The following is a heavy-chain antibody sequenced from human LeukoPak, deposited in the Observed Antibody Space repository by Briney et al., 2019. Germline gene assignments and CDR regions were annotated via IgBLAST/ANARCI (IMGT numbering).Heavy chain of an antibody. CDR1: GGSISTYY. CDR2: IYYTGGT. Sequence: SETLSLTCTVSGGSISTYYWSWIRQPPGKGLEWIGYIYYTGGTSYNPSLKSRVTMSLDASKNQFSLEPNSVTPADTAVYYCARGGNYWPQWWFDPWGRGTLVSVSS. D-gene: IGHD1-26*01. V-gene: IGHV4-59*01. CDR3: ARGGNYWPQWWFDP. J-gene: IGHJ5*02.